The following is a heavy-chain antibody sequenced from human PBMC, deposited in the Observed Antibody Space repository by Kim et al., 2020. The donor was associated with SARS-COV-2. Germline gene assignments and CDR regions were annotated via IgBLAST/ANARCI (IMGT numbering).Heavy chain of an antibody. J-gene: IGHJ4*02. CDR3: ARALRSMVRGVTRRGHFDY. D-gene: IGHD3-10*01. V-gene: IGHV4-31*02. Sequence: SRVTISGDTSKNQFSLKLSSVTAADTAVYYCARALRSMVRGVTRRGHFDYWGQGTLVTVSS.